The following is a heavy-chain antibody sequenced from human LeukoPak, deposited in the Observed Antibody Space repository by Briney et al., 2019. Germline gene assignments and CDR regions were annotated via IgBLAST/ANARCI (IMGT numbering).Heavy chain of an antibody. D-gene: IGHD6-25*01. J-gene: IGHJ4*02. CDR2: MNSDASTT. Sequence: GGSLRLSCAASGFTFSSTWMHWVRQTPGKGLVWVSRMNSDASTTNYADSVKGRFTVSRDNAKNTLFLQMNNLRAEDTAVYYCAAAGRYYLDNWGQGTLVTVSS. V-gene: IGHV3-74*01. CDR1: GFTFSSTW. CDR3: AAAGRYYLDN.